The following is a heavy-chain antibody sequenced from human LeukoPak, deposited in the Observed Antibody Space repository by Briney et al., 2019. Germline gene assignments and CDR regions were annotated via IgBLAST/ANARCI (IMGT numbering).Heavy chain of an antibody. CDR1: GGSISIGGYY. J-gene: IGHJ5*02. CDR3: AREVYYYDSSGYPVYNWFDP. Sequence: SETLSLTCTVSGGSISIGGYYWSWIRQHPGKGLEWIGYIYYSGSTYYNPSLKSRVTISVDTSKNQFSLKLSSVTAADTAVYYCAREVYYYDSSGYPVYNWFDPWGQGTLVTVSS. V-gene: IGHV4-31*03. D-gene: IGHD3-22*01. CDR2: IYYSGST.